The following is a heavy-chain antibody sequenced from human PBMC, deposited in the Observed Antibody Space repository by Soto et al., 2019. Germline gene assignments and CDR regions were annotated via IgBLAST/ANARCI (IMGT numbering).Heavy chain of an antibody. CDR2: ISSDGSTI. V-gene: IGHV3-48*03. D-gene: IGHD1-26*01. CDR3: ASAYSGSYLIGDY. CDR1: GFTFSSYE. J-gene: IGHJ4*02. Sequence: GGSLRLSCAASGFTFSSYEMNWVRQAPGKGLEWVSYISSDGSTIYYADSVKGRFTISRDNAKNSLYLQMNSLRAQDMAVYYCASAYSGSYLIGDYWGQGTMVTVSS.